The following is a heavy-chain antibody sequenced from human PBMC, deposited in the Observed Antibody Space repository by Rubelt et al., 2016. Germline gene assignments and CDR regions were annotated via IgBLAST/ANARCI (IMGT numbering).Heavy chain of an antibody. D-gene: IGHD1-1*01. CDR1: GGSFSGHY. CDR3: ARGDSLATDRTKDVDY. J-gene: IGHJ4*02. Sequence: QVQLQQWGAGLLNPSETLSLTCAVYGGSFSGHYWSWIRQPPGKGLEWIGEINHSGSTKYNPSLEGWCTLQDDRAKDRFSRKVTSVTAAETAVYYCARGDSLATDRTKDVDYWGQGTLVTVSS. CDR2: INHSGST. V-gene: IGHV4-34*01.